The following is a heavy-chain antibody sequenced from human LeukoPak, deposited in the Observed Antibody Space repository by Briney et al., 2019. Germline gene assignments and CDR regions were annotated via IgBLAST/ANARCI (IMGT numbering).Heavy chain of an antibody. D-gene: IGHD3-10*01. CDR1: GYTFTSYG. CDR2: INPNSGGT. Sequence: ASVKVSCKASGYTFTSYGISWVRQAPGQGLEWMGWINPNSGGTNYAQKFQGRVTMTRDTSISTAYMELSRLRSDDTAVYYCASRYGSGSFDYWGQGTLVTVSS. CDR3: ASRYGSGSFDY. J-gene: IGHJ4*02. V-gene: IGHV1-2*02.